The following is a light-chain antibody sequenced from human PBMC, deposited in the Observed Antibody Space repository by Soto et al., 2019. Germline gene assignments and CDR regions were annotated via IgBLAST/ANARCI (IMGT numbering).Light chain of an antibody. CDR3: QQCNSYPMYT. CDR1: QSISSW. CDR2: DAS. Sequence: DIQMTQSPSTLSASVGDRVTITCRASQSISSWLAWYQQKPGEAPKLLIYDASTLESGVPSRFSGSGSGTEFTLTITSLQPDDFATYYCQQCNSYPMYTFGQGTKVDIK. J-gene: IGKJ2*01. V-gene: IGKV1-5*01.